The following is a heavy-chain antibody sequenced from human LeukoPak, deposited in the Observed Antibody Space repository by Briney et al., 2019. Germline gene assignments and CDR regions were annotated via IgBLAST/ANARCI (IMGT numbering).Heavy chain of an antibody. CDR2: INPNSGGA. Sequence: ASVKVSCKASGYTFTGYYIHWVRQAPGQGLEWMGWINPNSGGANYAQKFQGRVTLTRDTSISAAYMDLHSLRSDDPAVYFCARDKSLADPYFFDYWGQGTLVTVSS. V-gene: IGHV1-2*02. J-gene: IGHJ4*02. CDR1: GYTFTGYY. CDR3: ARDKSLADPYFFDY.